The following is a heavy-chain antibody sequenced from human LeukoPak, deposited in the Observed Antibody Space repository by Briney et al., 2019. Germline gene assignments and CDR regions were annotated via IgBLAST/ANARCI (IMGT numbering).Heavy chain of an antibody. Sequence: GGSLRLSCAASGFTFSSYWMSWVRQAPGKGLEWVANIKQDGSEKYYVDSVKGRFTISRDNAKNSLYLKMNSLRAEDTAVYYCARVPNRRITIFGVVIKAPPGDYWGQGTLVTVSS. CDR1: GFTFSSYW. CDR3: ARVPNRRITIFGVVIKAPPGDY. V-gene: IGHV3-7*01. D-gene: IGHD3-3*01. J-gene: IGHJ4*02. CDR2: IKQDGSEK.